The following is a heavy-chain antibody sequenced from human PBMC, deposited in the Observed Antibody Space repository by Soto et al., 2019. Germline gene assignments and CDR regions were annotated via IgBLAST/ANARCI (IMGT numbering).Heavy chain of an antibody. CDR1: GYTFTSHG. Sequence: QVQLVQSGAEVKKPGASVKVSCKASGYTFTSHGISWVRQAPGQGLEWMGWISAYNGNTNYAQKLQGRVTMTTDTSTSPAYMELRSLRSDDTAVYYCASTLNIAAAGLDAFDIWGQGTMVTVSS. V-gene: IGHV1-18*01. CDR3: ASTLNIAAAGLDAFDI. J-gene: IGHJ3*02. CDR2: ISAYNGNT. D-gene: IGHD6-13*01.